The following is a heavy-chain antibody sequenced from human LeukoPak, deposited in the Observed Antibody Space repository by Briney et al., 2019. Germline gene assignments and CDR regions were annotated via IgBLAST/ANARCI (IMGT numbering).Heavy chain of an antibody. J-gene: IGHJ4*02. CDR2: ISGGGIGI. CDR3: TRRRGNQQPIDY. CDR1: GFTFSSYT. V-gene: IGHV3-23*01. Sequence: GGSLRLSCAASGFTFSSYTMSWVRQAPGKGLAWVSAISGGGIGIYYADSLKGRFTISRDDSKNTLYLQMNSLRAEDTAVYYCTRRRGNQQPIDYWGQGSLVTVSS. D-gene: IGHD2-2*01.